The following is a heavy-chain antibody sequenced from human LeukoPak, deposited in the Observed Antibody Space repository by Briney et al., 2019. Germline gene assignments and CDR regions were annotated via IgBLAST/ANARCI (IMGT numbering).Heavy chain of an antibody. CDR3: ALDRGTIFGVVILLDY. D-gene: IGHD3-3*01. V-gene: IGHV1-69*05. J-gene: IGHJ4*02. Sequence: SVKVSCKASGGTFSSYAISWVRQAPGQGLEWMGGIIPIFGTANYAQKFQGRVTITTDESTSTAYMELSSLRSEDTAVYYCALDRGTIFGVVILLDYWGQGTLVTVSS. CDR1: GGTFSSYA. CDR2: IIPIFGTA.